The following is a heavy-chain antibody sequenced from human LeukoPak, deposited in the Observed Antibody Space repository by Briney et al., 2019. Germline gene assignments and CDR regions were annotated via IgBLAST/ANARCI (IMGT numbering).Heavy chain of an antibody. CDR2: IRYDESDK. Sequence: GGSLRLSCATSGFTFSMYGMNWVRQAPGKGLEWVAFIRYDESDKYYADSVKGRFTISRDNAKNSLYLQMNSLRAEDTAVYYCARELLWFGEVAHDYWGQGTLVTVST. J-gene: IGHJ4*02. CDR1: GFTFSMYG. D-gene: IGHD3-10*01. CDR3: ARELLWFGEVAHDY. V-gene: IGHV3-30*02.